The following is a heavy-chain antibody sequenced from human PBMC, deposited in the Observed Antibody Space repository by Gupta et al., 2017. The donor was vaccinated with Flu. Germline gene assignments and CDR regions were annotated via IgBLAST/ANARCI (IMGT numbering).Heavy chain of an antibody. V-gene: IGHV1-69*01. CDR1: GATPSSPS. J-gene: IGHJ6*03. CDR3: ARGPSSRAYWYHMDV. D-gene: IGHD6-13*01. CDR2: LIPISVTL. Sequence: VQLAQPGPAVKKPGSSVKVACKASGATPSSPSISCGRQAPVQGLEWMGGLIPISVTLKYAPKYQGRLSITDDESSYTAYMELSSLRSDDTGVYYCARGPSSRAYWYHMDVWGEGTTVTVSS.